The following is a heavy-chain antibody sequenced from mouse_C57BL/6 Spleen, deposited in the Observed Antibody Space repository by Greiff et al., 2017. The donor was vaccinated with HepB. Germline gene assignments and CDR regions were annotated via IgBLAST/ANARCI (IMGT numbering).Heavy chain of an antibody. CDR1: GYAFTNYL. CDR2: INPGSGGT. D-gene: IGHD4-1*01. Sequence: QVQLQQSGAELVRPGTSVKVSCKASGYAFTNYLIEWVKQRPGQGLEWIGVINPGSGGTNYNEKFKGKATLTADKSSSTAYMQLSSLTSEDSAVYFCARKEDWDYFDYWGQGTTLTVSS. CDR3: ARKEDWDYFDY. J-gene: IGHJ2*01. V-gene: IGHV1-54*01.